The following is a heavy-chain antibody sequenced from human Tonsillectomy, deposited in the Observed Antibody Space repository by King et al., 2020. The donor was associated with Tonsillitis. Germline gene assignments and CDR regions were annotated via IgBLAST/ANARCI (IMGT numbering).Heavy chain of an antibody. CDR3: ATGIDSIGYYWYYFDY. D-gene: IGHD3-22*01. V-gene: IGHV4-59*08. J-gene: IGHJ4*02. Sequence: VQLQESGPGLVKPSETLSLTCTVSGGSISSYYWSWIRQPPGKGLEGIGYIYYSGSTNYNPSLKSRVTISVDTSKNQFSLKLSSVTAADTAVYYCATGIDSIGYYWYYFDYWGQGTLVTVSS. CDR1: GGSISSYY. CDR2: IYYSGST.